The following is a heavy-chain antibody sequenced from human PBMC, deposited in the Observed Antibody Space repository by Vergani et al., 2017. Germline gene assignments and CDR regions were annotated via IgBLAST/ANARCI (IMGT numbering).Heavy chain of an antibody. D-gene: IGHD3-9*01. J-gene: IGHJ5*01. CDR3: ARARCIETCYMSNWLDS. CDR2: IKSDGSIT. V-gene: IGHV3-74*03. CDR1: GFIFNGYA. Sequence: EVQLLESGGGSVQPGGSLRLSCEGSGFIFNGYAMTWVRQAPGKGLLWVSRIKSDGSITAYADSVKGRFTISRDNAQNTLYLQMNSLRVEDTGVYYCARARCIETCYMSNWLDSWGQGTLVTVSS.